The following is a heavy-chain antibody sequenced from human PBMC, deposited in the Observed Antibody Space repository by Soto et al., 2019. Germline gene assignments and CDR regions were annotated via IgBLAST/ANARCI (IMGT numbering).Heavy chain of an antibody. D-gene: IGHD2-8*02. CDR2: ISTAGDT. CDR3: ARGSPSTGYYMDV. J-gene: IGHJ6*03. Sequence: GGSLRLSCAASGFTFSSYDMHWVRQATGKGLEWVSAISTAGDTYYPGSVKGRFTISRENAKNSLYLQMNSLRAGDTAVYYCARGSPSTGYYMDVWGKGTTVTVSS. V-gene: IGHV3-13*01. CDR1: GFTFSSYD.